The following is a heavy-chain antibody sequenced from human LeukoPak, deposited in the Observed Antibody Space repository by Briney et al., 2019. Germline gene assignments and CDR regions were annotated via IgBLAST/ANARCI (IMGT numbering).Heavy chain of an antibody. J-gene: IGHJ5*02. D-gene: IGHD5-18*01. CDR3: ARDNFLGGTDTAMVSSWFDP. CDR1: DDSISDYY. CDR2: FYNSGRS. Sequence: SETLSLTCTVSDDSISDYYRGWIRQPPGKGLEWIGYFYNSGRSTYNPSLKSRVTISVDTSKNQFSLKLSSVTAADTAVYYCARDNFLGGTDTAMVSSWFDPWGQGTLVTVSS. V-gene: IGHV4-59*01.